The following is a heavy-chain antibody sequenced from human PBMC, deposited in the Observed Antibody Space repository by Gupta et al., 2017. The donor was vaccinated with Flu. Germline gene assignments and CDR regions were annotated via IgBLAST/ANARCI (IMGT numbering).Heavy chain of an antibody. CDR3: ARGHWDN. CDR1: GFDFTSYE. Sequence: EVLLVESGGGLVQPGGSLRLSCTASGFDFTSYEMRWVRQAPGRGLEWVAFISSSAVTYYTDPVRGRFTISRDNANNLLYLQMSSLRGEDTAVYYCARGHWDNWGQGTLVTVSS. V-gene: IGHV3-48*03. J-gene: IGHJ4*02. CDR2: ISSSAVT.